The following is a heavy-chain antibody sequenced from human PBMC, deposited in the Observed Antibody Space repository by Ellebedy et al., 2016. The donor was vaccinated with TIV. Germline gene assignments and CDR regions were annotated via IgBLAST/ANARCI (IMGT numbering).Heavy chain of an antibody. Sequence: AASVQVSCKASGFIFSRYAIHWVRQAPGQRPEWTGWVDGDNVNTKYSQNLQGRVTITRDTSASTVYMELSSLKSEDTAVYYCARDGWETGASKTFDYWGQGTLVTVSS. V-gene: IGHV1-3*01. CDR2: VDGDNVNT. J-gene: IGHJ4*02. CDR1: GFIFSRYA. CDR3: ARDGWETGASKTFDY. D-gene: IGHD2-8*02.